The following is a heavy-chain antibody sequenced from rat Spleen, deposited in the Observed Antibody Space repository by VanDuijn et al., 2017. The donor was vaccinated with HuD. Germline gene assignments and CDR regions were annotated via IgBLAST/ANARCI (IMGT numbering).Heavy chain of an antibody. CDR1: GFTFSNFV. CDR3: AKRGWYYFDY. CDR2: ITSGGSNT. V-gene: IGHV5-25*01. Sequence: EVQLVESGGGLVQPGRSLTLYCAASGFTFSNFVMAWVRQAPKKGLEWVASITSGGSNTYYPESVKGRFTISRDNAKSTLYLEMCSLRSEDTATYYCAKRGWYYFDYWGQGVMVTVSS. J-gene: IGHJ2*01.